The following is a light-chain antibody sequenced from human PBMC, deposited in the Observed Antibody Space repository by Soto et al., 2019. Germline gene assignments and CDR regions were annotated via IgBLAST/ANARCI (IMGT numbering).Light chain of an antibody. CDR3: CSYAGSSTLV. V-gene: IGLV2-23*01. CDR1: SSDVGSYKF. Sequence: QPVLTQPASVSGSPGQSITISCTGTSSDVGSYKFVSWYQQHPGKAPKLMIYEGSKRPSGVSNRFSGSKSGNTASLTISGLQAEDEADYYCCSYAGSSTLVFGGGTQLTVL. CDR2: EGS. J-gene: IGLJ2*01.